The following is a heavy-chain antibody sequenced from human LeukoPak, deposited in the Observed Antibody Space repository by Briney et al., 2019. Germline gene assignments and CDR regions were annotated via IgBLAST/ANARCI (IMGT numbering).Heavy chain of an antibody. CDR3: ARVLSGYYYYYMDV. V-gene: IGHV4-34*01. D-gene: IGHD3-3*01. Sequence: SETLSLTCAVYGGSFRGYYWSWIRQPPGKGLEWIGEINHSGSTNYNPSLKSRVTISVDTYKNQFSLKLSSVTAADTAVYYCARVLSGYYYYYMDVWGKGTTVTVSS. J-gene: IGHJ6*03. CDR2: INHSGST. CDR1: GGSFRGYY.